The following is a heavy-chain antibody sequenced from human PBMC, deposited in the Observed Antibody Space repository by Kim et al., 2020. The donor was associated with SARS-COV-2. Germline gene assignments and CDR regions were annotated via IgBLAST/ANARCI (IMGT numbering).Heavy chain of an antibody. D-gene: IGHD6-6*01. V-gene: IGHV3-30*18. CDR3: AKWGYARSSEGVDY. CDR1: GFTFSSYG. J-gene: IGHJ4*02. Sequence: GGSLRLSCAASGFTFSSYGMHWVRQAPGKGLEWVAVISYDGSNKYYADSVKGRFTISRDNSKNTLYLQMNSLRAEDTAVYYCAKWGYARSSEGVDYWGQGTLVTVSS. CDR2: ISYDGSNK.